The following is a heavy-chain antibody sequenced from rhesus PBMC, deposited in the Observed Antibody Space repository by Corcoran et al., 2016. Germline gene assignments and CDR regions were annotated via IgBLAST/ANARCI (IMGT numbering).Heavy chain of an antibody. J-gene: IGHJ4*01. CDR3: ARYVAQVQSCDH. Sequence: QVQLQESGPGLVKPSETLSLTCAVSGGSFSSYWWSWIRQPPGKGLEWIGETNGDTGNPHSTPALKCRVTISKEASKNQVSLKLTSVTAADTAVYYCARYVAQVQSCDHWGQGVLVTVSS. D-gene: IGHD5-12*01. CDR2: TNGDTGNP. CDR1: GGSFSSYW. V-gene: IGHV4-80*01.